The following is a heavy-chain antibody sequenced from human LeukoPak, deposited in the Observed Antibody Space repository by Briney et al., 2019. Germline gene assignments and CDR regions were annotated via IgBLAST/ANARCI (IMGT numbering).Heavy chain of an antibody. J-gene: IGHJ4*02. CDR3: ARDSADYGDYDY. CDR2: INPSGGST. V-gene: IGHV1-46*01. CDR1: GYTFTSYF. D-gene: IGHD4-17*01. Sequence: GASEKVSCKASGYTFTSYFMHWVRQAPGQGLDWMGIINPSGGSTSYAQKFKGRVTMTRDTSTSTVYMELSSLRSEDTAVYYCARDSADYGDYDYWGQGTLVTVSS.